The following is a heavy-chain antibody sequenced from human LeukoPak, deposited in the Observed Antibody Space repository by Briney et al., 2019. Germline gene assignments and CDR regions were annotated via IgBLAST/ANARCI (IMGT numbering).Heavy chain of an antibody. D-gene: IGHD6-13*01. Sequence: ASVKVSCKASGYTFTSYGISWVRQAPGQGLEWMGWISAYNGNTNYAQKLQGRVTMTTDTSTSTAYVELRSLRSYDTAVYYCARDQPIAAATFDYWGQGTLVTVSS. V-gene: IGHV1-18*01. CDR3: ARDQPIAAATFDY. CDR1: GYTFTSYG. J-gene: IGHJ4*02. CDR2: ISAYNGNT.